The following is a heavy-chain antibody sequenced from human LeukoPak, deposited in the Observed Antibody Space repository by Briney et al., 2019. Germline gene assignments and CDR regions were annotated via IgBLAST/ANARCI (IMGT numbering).Heavy chain of an antibody. J-gene: IGHJ4*02. Sequence: SETLSLTCTVSGGSISSYYWSWIRQPPGKGLEWIGYIYYSGSTNYNPSLKSRVTISVDTSKNQFSLKLSSVTAADTAVYYCASQYYDILTGYHDYWGQGTLVTVSS. CDR2: IYYSGST. D-gene: IGHD3-9*01. CDR1: GGSISSYY. CDR3: ASQYYDILTGYHDY. V-gene: IGHV4-59*01.